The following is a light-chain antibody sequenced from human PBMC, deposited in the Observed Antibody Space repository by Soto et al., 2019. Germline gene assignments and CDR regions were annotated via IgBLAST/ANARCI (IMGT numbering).Light chain of an antibody. J-gene: IGKJ1*01. V-gene: IGKV3-20*01. CDR1: QSINNNY. Sequence: EIVMTQSPATLSVSPGERATLSCRASQSINNNYLAWYQQKRGHAPRLLIYGASSRSTGIPDRFSGSGSGTDFTLTISRLEPEDFAVYYCQQYGGSPRTFGQGTKVEIK. CDR3: QQYGGSPRT. CDR2: GAS.